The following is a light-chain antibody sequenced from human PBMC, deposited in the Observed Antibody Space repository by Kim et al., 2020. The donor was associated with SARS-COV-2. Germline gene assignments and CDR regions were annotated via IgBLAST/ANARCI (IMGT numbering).Light chain of an antibody. CDR1: NFTDKS. CDR2: HDN. CDR3: QAWDSDTDHRV. Sequence: SYELTQPPSVSVAPGKTATITCGGNNFTDKSVYWYQQKSGQAPDLVIYHDNERPSWSPDRFSGSSSGKTATLTITGAQAEDEADYYCQAWDSDTDHRVFG. J-gene: IGLJ3*02. V-gene: IGLV3-21*04.